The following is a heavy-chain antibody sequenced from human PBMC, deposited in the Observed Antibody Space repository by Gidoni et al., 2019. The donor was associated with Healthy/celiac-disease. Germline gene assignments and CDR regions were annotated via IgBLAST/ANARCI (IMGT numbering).Heavy chain of an antibody. J-gene: IGHJ4*02. V-gene: IGHV3-48*01. Sequence: EVQLVESGGGVVQQGGSLRLSGAASGFTFRSYSMNWVRQAPGKGLEWVSYISSSSSTIYYADSGKGRFTISRDNAKNSLYLQMNSLRAEDTAVYYCARDRAAAADAFDYWGQGTLVTVSS. CDR2: ISSSSSTI. CDR3: ARDRAAAADAFDY. CDR1: GFTFRSYS. D-gene: IGHD6-13*01.